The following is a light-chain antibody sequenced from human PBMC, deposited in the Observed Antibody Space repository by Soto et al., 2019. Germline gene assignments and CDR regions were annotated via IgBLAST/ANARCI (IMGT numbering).Light chain of an antibody. CDR2: AAS. CDR1: QGISYY. V-gene: IGKV1-9*01. CDR3: QQLNRYPRT. J-gene: IGKJ1*01. Sequence: DIQLTQSPSFLSASVGDRVTITCRASQGISYYLAWYQQKRGKAPKXLIYAASTLQSGVPSRGSGSGARTEFTLTISSLQPEDFATYDCQQLNRYPRTFGPGTKVDIK.